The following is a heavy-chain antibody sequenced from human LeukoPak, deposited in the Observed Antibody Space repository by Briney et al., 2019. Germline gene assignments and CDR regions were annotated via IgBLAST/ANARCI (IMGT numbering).Heavy chain of an antibody. CDR2: IKQDGSEK. Sequence: ANIKQDGSEKYYVDSVTGRFTISRDNAKNTLYLQMNSLRAEDAALYYCAKDQPEAYFDYWGQGTLVTVSS. CDR3: AKDQPEAYFDY. D-gene: IGHD1-14*01. V-gene: IGHV3-7*04. J-gene: IGHJ4*02.